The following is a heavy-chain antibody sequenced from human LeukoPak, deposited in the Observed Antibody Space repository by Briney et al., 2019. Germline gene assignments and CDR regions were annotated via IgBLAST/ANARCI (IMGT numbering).Heavy chain of an antibody. V-gene: IGHV3-23*01. D-gene: IGHD6-19*01. Sequence: PGGSLRLSCAASGFTFSNYVMNWVRQAPGKGLEWVSAISDSGGSTYYADSVKGRFTISRDNSKNTLYLQMNSLRAEDTAVYYCAKASGQWLVTHWGQGTLVTVSS. CDR1: GFTFSNYV. CDR3: AKASGQWLVTH. J-gene: IGHJ4*02. CDR2: ISDSGGST.